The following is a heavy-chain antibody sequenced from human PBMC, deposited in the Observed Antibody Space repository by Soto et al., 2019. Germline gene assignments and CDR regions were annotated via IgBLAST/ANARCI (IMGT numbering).Heavy chain of an antibody. CDR3: ASAGWDYGDYLASFDL. V-gene: IGHV1-69*06. J-gene: IGHJ2*01. CDR2: IIPIFGTA. CDR1: GGTFSSYA. D-gene: IGHD4-17*01. Sequence: QVQLGQSGAEVKKPGYSVKVSCKASGGTFSSYAISWVRQSPGQGLEWMGGIIPIFGTANYAQKFQGRVTITADKSTSTAYMELSSLRSEDTAVYYCASAGWDYGDYLASFDLCGRGNLVIVSS.